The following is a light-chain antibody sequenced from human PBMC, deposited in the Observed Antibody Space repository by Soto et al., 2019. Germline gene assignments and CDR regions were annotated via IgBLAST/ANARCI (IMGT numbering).Light chain of an antibody. CDR1: SSDVGGYDY. CDR2: DVS. J-gene: IGLJ2*01. V-gene: IGLV2-14*03. CDR3: SSYTSSSSVV. Sequence: QSALTQPASVSGSPGQSLTISCTGTSSDVGGYDYVSWYQHHPGKAPRLMIYDVSNRPSGISNRFSASKSGNTASLTISGLQAEDEAYYYCSSYTSSSSVVFGGGTKLTVL.